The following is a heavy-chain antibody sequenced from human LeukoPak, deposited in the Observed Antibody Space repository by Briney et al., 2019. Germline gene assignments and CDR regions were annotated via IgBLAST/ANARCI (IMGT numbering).Heavy chain of an antibody. V-gene: IGHV3-53*01. CDR3: ARTLVGATTAAY. CDR1: GVTVSSNY. J-gene: IGHJ4*02. Sequence: PGGSLRLSCAASGVTVSSNYMSWVRQAPGKGLEWVSVIYSGGSTYYADSVKGRFTISRDNSKNTLYLQMNSLRAEDTAVYYCARTLVGATTAAYWGQGTLVTVSS. D-gene: IGHD1-26*01. CDR2: IYSGGST.